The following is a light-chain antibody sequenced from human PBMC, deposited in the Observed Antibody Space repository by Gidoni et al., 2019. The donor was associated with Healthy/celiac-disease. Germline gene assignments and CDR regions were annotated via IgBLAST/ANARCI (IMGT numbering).Light chain of an antibody. J-gene: IGKJ2*01. CDR2: DAS. CDR1: QDISNY. V-gene: IGKV1-33*01. CDR3: QQYANLYT. Sequence: DIQVSQSPTSLCASVRDRVTITCQASQDISNYLNWYQQKPGKAPKLLIYDASNLETVAPSRISGRGSRTDFTFTISSLQPEDIAKYYCQQYANLYTFGQXTKLEIK.